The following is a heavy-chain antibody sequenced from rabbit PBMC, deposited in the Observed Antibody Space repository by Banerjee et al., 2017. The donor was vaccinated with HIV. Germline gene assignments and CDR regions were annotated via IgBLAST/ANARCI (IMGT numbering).Heavy chain of an antibody. J-gene: IGHJ4*01. CDR2: INTSSGNT. CDR3: ARGGGYGGDGFNL. V-gene: IGHV1S45*01. D-gene: IGHD4-2*01. CDR1: GFSFSNKYV. Sequence: QEQLEESGGDLVKPEGSLTLTCTASGFSFSNKYVMCWVRQAPGKGLEWIACINTSSGNTVYASWAKGRFTISKTSSTTVSLQMTSLTAADTATYFCARGGGYGGDGFNLWGQGTLVTVS.